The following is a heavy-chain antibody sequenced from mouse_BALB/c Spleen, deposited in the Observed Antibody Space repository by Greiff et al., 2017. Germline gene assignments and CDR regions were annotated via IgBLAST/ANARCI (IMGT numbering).Heavy chain of an antibody. CDR3: ARGGYHRYYYAMDY. J-gene: IGHJ4*01. Sequence: QVQLQQSGAELARPGASVKLSCKASGYTFTDYYINWVKQRTGQGLEWIGEIYPGSGNTYYNEKFKGKATLTADKSSSTAYMQLSSLTSEDSAVYFCARGGYHRYYYAMDYWGQGTSVTVSS. D-gene: IGHD2-2*01. CDR2: IYPGSGNT. CDR1: GYTFTDYY. V-gene: IGHV1-77*01.